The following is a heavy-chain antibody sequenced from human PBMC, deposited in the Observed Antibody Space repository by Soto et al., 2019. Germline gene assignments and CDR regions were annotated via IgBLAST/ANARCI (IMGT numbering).Heavy chain of an antibody. Sequence: PGESLKISCKGSGYSFTSYWISWVRQMPGKGLEWMGRIDPSDSYTNYSPSFQGHVTISADKSISTAYLQWSSLKASDTAMYYCASSSYCSSTSCYNYYYYGMDVWGQGTTVTVSS. CDR1: GYSFTSYW. D-gene: IGHD2-2*02. CDR3: ASSSYCSSTSCYNYYYYGMDV. V-gene: IGHV5-10-1*01. J-gene: IGHJ6*02. CDR2: IDPSDSYT.